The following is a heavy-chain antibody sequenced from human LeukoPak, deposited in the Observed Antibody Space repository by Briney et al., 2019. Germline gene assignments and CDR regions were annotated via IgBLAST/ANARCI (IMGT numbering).Heavy chain of an antibody. J-gene: IGHJ6*02. CDR1: GSTFSNYW. D-gene: IGHD6-6*01. V-gene: IGHV3-7*05. CDR2: IKQDGSEE. Sequence: PGGSLRLSCAASGSTFSNYWMSWVRQAPGKGLEWVANIKQDGSEEVYVDSLKGRFTISRDNAKNSLFLQMNTLRAEDTAVYYCARDPYSSTWSYGMDVWGQGTTVTVSS. CDR3: ARDPYSSTWSYGMDV.